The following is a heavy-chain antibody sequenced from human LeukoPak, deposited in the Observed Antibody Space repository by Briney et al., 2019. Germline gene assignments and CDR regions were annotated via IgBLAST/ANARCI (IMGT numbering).Heavy chain of an antibody. D-gene: IGHD6-13*01. J-gene: IGHJ4*02. CDR3: ARLAAAGTSDY. V-gene: IGHV4-38-2*01. CDR1: GYSISSGYY. Sequence: PSETLSLTCAVSGYSISSGYYWGWIRQPPGKGLEWIGSIYYSGSTYYNPSLKSRVTISVDTSKNQFSLKLSSVTAADTAVYYCARLAAAGTSDYWGQGTLVTVSS. CDR2: IYYSGST.